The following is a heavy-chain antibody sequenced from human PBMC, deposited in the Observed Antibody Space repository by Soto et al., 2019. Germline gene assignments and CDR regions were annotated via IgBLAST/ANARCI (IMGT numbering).Heavy chain of an antibody. Sequence: ASVKVSCKASGYTFTSYDINWVRQATGQGLEWMGWMNPNSGNTGYAQKFQGRVTMTRNTSISTAYMGLSSLRSEDTAVYYCARADVGRDNAFDIWGQGTMVTVSS. CDR1: GYTFTSYD. V-gene: IGHV1-8*01. CDR2: MNPNSGNT. D-gene: IGHD2-15*01. CDR3: ARADVGRDNAFDI. J-gene: IGHJ3*02.